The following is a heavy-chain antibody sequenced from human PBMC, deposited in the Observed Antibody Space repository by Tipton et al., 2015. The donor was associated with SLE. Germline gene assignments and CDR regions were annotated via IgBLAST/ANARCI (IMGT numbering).Heavy chain of an antibody. Sequence: TLSLTCTVSGGSISSYYWSWIRQPAGKGLEWIGRIYTSGSTNYNPSLKSRVTISVDTSKNQFSLKLSSVTAADTAVYYCAREGYCSSTSCYGDYNWFDPWGQGTLVTVSS. D-gene: IGHD2-2*01. CDR1: GGSISSYY. CDR2: IYTSGST. J-gene: IGHJ5*02. V-gene: IGHV4-4*07. CDR3: AREGYCSSTSCYGDYNWFDP.